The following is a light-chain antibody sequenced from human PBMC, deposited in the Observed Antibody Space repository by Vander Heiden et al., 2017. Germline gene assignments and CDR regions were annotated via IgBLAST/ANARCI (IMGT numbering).Light chain of an antibody. CDR1: QSISSW. CDR2: KAS. V-gene: IGKV1-5*03. CDR3: QQNNSSALT. J-gene: IGKJ1*01. Sequence: DIQMTPSPSTLSASVGDRVTITCRASQSISSWLAWYQQKPGKAPKLLIYKASSLESGVPSRFSGSGSGTEFTLTISSLQPDDFATYYCQQNNSSALTFGQGTKVEIK.